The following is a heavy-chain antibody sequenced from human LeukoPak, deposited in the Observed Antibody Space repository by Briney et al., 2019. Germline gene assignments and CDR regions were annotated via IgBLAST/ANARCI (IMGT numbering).Heavy chain of an antibody. D-gene: IGHD3-9*01. CDR2: ISAYNGNT. V-gene: IGHV1-18*01. CDR1: GYTFTSYG. J-gene: IGHJ4*02. Sequence: ASVKVSCKASGYTFTSYGISWVRQAPGQGLEWTGWISAYNGNTNYAQKLQGRVTMTTDTSTSTAYMELRSLRSDDTAVYYCARVVWYFDWRRIDYWGQGTLVTVSS. CDR3: ARVVWYFDWRRIDY.